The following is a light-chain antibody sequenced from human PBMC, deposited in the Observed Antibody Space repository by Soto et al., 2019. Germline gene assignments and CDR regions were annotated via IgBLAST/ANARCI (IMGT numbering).Light chain of an antibody. Sequence: QSVLAQPPSTSETPGQRVTISCSGSSSSTSSSQERPPKLLIYTNNQRPSGVPDRFSGSKSATSASLAISGLRSEDEADYYCAAWDDSLSGRRVFGTGTKLTVL. CDR1: SS. CDR2: TNN. J-gene: IGLJ1*01. CDR3: AAWDDSLSGRRV. V-gene: IGLV1-47*01.